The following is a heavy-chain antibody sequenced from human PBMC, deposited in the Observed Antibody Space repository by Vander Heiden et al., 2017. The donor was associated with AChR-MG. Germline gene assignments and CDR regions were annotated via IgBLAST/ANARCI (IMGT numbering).Heavy chain of an antibody. D-gene: IGHD1-26*01. CDR1: GFTFSSHS. CDR2: ISSSSSYI. J-gene: IGHJ3*02. V-gene: IGHV3-21*01. Sequence: EVQLVESGGGLVKPGGSLRLSCAASGFTFSSHSMNWVRQAPGKGLEWVSSISSSSSYIYYADSVKGRFTISRDNAKNSLYLQMNSLRAEDTAVYYCARGSGSYSFDAFDIWGQGTMVTVSS. CDR3: ARGSGSYSFDAFDI.